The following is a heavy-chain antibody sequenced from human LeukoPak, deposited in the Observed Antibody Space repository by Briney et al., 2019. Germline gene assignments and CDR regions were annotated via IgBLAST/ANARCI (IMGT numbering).Heavy chain of an antibody. Sequence: GGSLTLSCAASGFTFSSYWMSWVRQAPGKGLEWVANIKQDGSEKYYVDSVQGRFTISRDNAKNSLYLQMNSLRAEDTAVYYCASGTTSDYVYDYWGQGTLVTVSS. J-gene: IGHJ4*02. CDR1: GFTFSSYW. CDR2: IKQDGSEK. D-gene: IGHD4-17*01. CDR3: ASGTTSDYVYDY. V-gene: IGHV3-7*01.